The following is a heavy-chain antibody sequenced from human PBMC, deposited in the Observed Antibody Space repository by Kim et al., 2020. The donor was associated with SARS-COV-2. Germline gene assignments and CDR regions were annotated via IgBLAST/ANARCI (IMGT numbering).Heavy chain of an antibody. CDR3: TSPLDGYDPRDF. J-gene: IGHJ4*02. CDR2: ITNDGVDK. CDR1: GSSFSRFA. Sequence: GGSLRLSCTASGSSFSRFAIHWVRQAPGKGLEWVSSITNDGVDKYYAESVRGRFTISRDIAKHSVFLQMESLGVEDTATYYCTSPLDGYDPRDFWGQGTPVAVSS. V-gene: IGHV3-21*01. D-gene: IGHD5-18*01.